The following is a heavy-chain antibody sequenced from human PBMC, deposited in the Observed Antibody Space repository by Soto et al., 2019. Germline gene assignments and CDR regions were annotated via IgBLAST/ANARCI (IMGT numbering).Heavy chain of an antibody. Sequence: GGSLRLSCAASGFTFSSYAMHWVRQAPGKGLEYVSAISSNGGSTYYADSVKGRFTISRDNSKNTLYLQMGSLRAEDMAVYYCARGLSRIAAAGPFDYWGQGTLVTASS. CDR1: GFTFSSYA. CDR2: ISSNGGST. V-gene: IGHV3-64*02. D-gene: IGHD6-13*01. CDR3: ARGLSRIAAAGPFDY. J-gene: IGHJ4*02.